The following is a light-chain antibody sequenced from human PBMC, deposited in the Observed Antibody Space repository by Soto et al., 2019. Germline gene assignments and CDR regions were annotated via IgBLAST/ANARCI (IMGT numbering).Light chain of an antibody. J-gene: IGKJ1*01. V-gene: IGKV1-5*01. CDR2: DAY. CDR3: QQYNSYWT. Sequence: IQMTQSPSTLSASVGDRVTITCRASETINTWLAWYQQKPGKAPKLLIYDAYSLQSGVPSRFSGSGSGTEFTLTISSLQPDDSATYYCQQYNSYWTFGQGTKVDIK. CDR1: ETINTW.